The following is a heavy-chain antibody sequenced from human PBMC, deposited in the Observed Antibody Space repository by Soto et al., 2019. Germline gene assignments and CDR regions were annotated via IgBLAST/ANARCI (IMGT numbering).Heavy chain of an antibody. V-gene: IGHV3-30-3*01. J-gene: IGHJ4*02. CDR1: GFTFSSYA. CDR2: ISYDGSNK. D-gene: IGHD3-3*01. CDR3: ARTRPYEGEDY. Sequence: QVQLVESGGGVVQPGRSLRLSCAASGFTFSSYAMHWVRQAPGKGLEWVAVISYDGSNKYYADSVKGRFTISRDNSKNTLYLQMNSLRAEDTAVYYCARTRPYEGEDYWGQGTLVTVSS.